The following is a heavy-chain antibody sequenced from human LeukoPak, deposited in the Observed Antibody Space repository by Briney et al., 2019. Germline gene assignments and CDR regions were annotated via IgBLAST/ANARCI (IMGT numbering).Heavy chain of an antibody. CDR3: ARDSGTNTVAPNTYYLYFDY. J-gene: IGHJ4*02. CDR2: MNPTSGKA. D-gene: IGHD3-10*01. CDR1: GYTFTNYD. Sequence: ASVKVSCKASGYTFTNYDVNWVRQATGQGLEWMGWMNPTSGKAGFAQRFQGRVSMTRNISISTAYMELSSLRSEDTAVYYCARDSGTNTVAPNTYYLYFDYWGQGTLVTVSS. V-gene: IGHV1-8*01.